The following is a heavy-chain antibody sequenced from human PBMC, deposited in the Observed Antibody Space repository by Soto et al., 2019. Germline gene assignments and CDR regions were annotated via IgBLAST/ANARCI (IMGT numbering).Heavy chain of an antibody. CDR3: ARKVPGSTTRPDYWYFDL. V-gene: IGHV3-23*01. CDR1: GFTFISYA. Sequence: EVQLLESGGGLVQPGGSLRLSCAASGFTFISYAMNWVRQAPGKGLQWVSAISGGGDATFYADSVKSRFPISSDNSRNTVTLQMTRLGADDTAVYYCARKVPGSTTRPDYWYFDLWGRGTLVTVSS. CDR2: ISGGGDAT. J-gene: IGHJ2*01. D-gene: IGHD3-10*01.